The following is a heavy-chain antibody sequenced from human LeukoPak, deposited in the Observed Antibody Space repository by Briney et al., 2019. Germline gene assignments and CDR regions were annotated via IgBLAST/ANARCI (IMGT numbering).Heavy chain of an antibody. CDR2: ISDDGRHN. V-gene: IGHV3-30*04. D-gene: IGHD6-13*01. CDR3: ARDQTYSSPYFDY. CDR1: GFTFSTYA. Sequence: GGSLRLSCAAFGFTFSTYAMNWVRQAPGKGLEWVAVISDDGRHNYYADSVKGRFTISRDNSKSTLYLQMNSLRAEDTAVYYCARDQTYSSPYFDYWGQGTLVTVSS. J-gene: IGHJ4*02.